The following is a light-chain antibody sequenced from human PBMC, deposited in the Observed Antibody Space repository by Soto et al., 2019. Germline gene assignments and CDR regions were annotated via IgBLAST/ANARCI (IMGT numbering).Light chain of an antibody. V-gene: IGLV2-23*01. CDR3: CSYAGSGTWV. CDR2: EGS. CDR1: SSDVGSYNL. Sequence: QSALTQPASVSGSPGQSITISCTGTSSDVGSYNLVSWCQQHPGKAPKLMIYEGSKRPSGVSNRFSGSKSGNTASLTISGXXAEDEADYYCCSYAGSGTWVFGGGTKLTVL. J-gene: IGLJ3*02.